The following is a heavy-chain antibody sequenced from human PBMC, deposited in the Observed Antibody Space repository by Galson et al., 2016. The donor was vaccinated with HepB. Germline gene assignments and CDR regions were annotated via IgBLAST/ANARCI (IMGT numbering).Heavy chain of an antibody. J-gene: IGHJ6*02. D-gene: IGHD3-22*01. Sequence: SSGNYYWNWIRQPPGKGLEWIGYIYYSGSTYYNPSLRSRVIISVDTSKNQFSLKLNSVAVADTAMYYCARGETYYYDSSGPTDYYGMDVWGHGTTVTVSS. CDR1: SSGNYY. CDR3: ARGETYYYDSSGPTDYYGMDV. CDR2: IYYSGST. V-gene: IGHV4-30-4*01.